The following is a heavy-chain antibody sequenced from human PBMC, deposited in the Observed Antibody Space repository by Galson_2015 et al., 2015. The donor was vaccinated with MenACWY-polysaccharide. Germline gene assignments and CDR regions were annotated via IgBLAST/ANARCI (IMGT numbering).Heavy chain of an antibody. CDR1: GSNFIRYE. CDR3: ARDFTKHGRGSGRFEY. CDR2: ISGYNGNT. Sequence: SVKVSCKASGSNFIRYEINWVRQATGQGLEWMGWISGYNGNTNYAQKFQGRVTMTIDTSTNTANMELRSLRSDDTAVYYCARDFTKHGRGSGRFEYWGQGTLVTVSS. J-gene: IGHJ4*02. V-gene: IGHV1-18*01. D-gene: IGHD3-10*01.